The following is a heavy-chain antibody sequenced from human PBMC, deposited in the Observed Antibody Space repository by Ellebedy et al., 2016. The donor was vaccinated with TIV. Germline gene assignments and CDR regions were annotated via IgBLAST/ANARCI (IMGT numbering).Heavy chain of an antibody. Sequence: SETLSLTXAVYGGSFSGYYWSWIRQPPGKGLEWIGEINHSGSTNYNPSLKSRVTISVDTSKNQFSLKLSSVTAADTAVYYCARIGRLRFLEWYRHYYMDVWGKGTTVTVSS. D-gene: IGHD3-3*01. V-gene: IGHV4-34*01. CDR3: ARIGRLRFLEWYRHYYMDV. CDR1: GGSFSGYY. J-gene: IGHJ6*03. CDR2: INHSGST.